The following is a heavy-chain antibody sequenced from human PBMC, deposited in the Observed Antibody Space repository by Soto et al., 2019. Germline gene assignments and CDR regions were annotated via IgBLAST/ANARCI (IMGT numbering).Heavy chain of an antibody. CDR1: GFTFSSYG. CDR3: AQPKNRIAVALGAFDI. Sequence: GGSLRLSCAASGFTFSSYGMHWVRQSPGKGLEWVAVISYNGSNKYYADSVKGRFTISRDNSKNTLYLQMNSLRAEDTAVYYCAQPKNRIAVALGAFDIWGQGTMVTVSS. J-gene: IGHJ3*02. CDR2: ISYNGSNK. V-gene: IGHV3-30*18. D-gene: IGHD6-19*01.